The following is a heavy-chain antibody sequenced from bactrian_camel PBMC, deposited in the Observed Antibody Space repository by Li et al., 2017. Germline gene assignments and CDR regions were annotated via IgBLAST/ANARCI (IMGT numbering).Heavy chain of an antibody. J-gene: IGHJ6*01. CDR1: GFTFGDYS. V-gene: IGHV3-1*01. D-gene: IGHD6*01. CDR2: ISPSGDIT. Sequence: DVQLVESGGGLVQPGGSLRLSCAASGFTFGDYSMAWIRQAPGKGLEWVSAISPSGDITNYADSVKGQFTISRDNAKNTVDLQMNSLQSEDTAAYYCVRDYGGVVAAVGYWGQGTQVTVS. CDR3: VRDYGGVVAAVGY.